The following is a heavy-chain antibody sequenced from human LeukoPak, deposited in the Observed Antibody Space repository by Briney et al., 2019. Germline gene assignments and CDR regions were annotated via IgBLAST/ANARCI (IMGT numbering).Heavy chain of an antibody. V-gene: IGHV3-66*01. J-gene: IGHJ4*02. CDR1: GFTVSSSY. Sequence: PGGSLRLSCAASGFTVSSSYISWVRQGPGKGLEWVSVIYSGGSTYYADSVKGRFTISRDNSKNTLYLQMSSLRAEDTAVYYCAREGGTYSYQFEYWGQGTHVTVSS. D-gene: IGHD1-26*01. CDR2: IYSGGST. CDR3: AREGGTYSYQFEY.